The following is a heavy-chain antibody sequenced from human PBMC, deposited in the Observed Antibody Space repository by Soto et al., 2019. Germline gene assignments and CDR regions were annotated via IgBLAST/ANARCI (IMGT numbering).Heavy chain of an antibody. Sequence: QVQLQESGPGLVKPSQTLSLTCTVSGGSISSADYYWSWIRQPPGKGLEWIGYIYHTGSTYYSPSLRSRVIISVDTSKNQFSLKLSSVTAADTAVYYCARVRTIMILDYWGQGTLVTVSS. D-gene: IGHD3-16*01. CDR3: ARVRTIMILDY. V-gene: IGHV4-30-4*01. CDR1: GGSISSADYY. J-gene: IGHJ4*02. CDR2: IYHTGST.